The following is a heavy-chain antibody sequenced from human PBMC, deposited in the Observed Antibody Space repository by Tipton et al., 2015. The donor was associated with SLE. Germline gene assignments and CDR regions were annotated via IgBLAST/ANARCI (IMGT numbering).Heavy chain of an antibody. D-gene: IGHD5-24*01. V-gene: IGHV4-59*08. Sequence: TLSLTCIVSGDSINSYYWSWIRQPPGKGLEWIGYIHYSGSTDYNPSLKSRVTISVDTSKNQFSLKLTSVTAADTAVYYCARWIVGLGYNLGYYFDSWGQGTLVTVSS. J-gene: IGHJ4*02. CDR2: IHYSGST. CDR1: GDSINSYY. CDR3: ARWIVGLGYNLGYYFDS.